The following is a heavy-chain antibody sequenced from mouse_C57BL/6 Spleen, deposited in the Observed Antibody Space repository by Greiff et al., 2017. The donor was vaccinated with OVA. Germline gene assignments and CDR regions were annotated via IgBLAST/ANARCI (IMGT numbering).Heavy chain of an antibody. CDR3: ARSGWFAY. CDR1: GYAFSSYW. CDR2: IYPGDGDT. V-gene: IGHV1-80*01. Sequence: VQLVESGAELVKPGASVKISCKASGYAFSSYWMNWVKQRPGKGLEWIGQIYPGDGDTNYNGKFKGKATLTADKSSSTAYMQLSSLTSEDSAVYFCARSGWFAYWGQGTLVTVSA. J-gene: IGHJ3*01.